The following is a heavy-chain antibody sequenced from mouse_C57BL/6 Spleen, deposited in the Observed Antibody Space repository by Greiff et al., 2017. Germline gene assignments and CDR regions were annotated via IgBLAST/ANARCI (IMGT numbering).Heavy chain of an antibody. D-gene: IGHD2-4*01. CDR1: GYTFTSYW. CDR3: AREDDYDGTEYYFDY. CDR2: IYPSDSET. J-gene: IGHJ2*01. V-gene: IGHV1-61*01. Sequence: QVQLQQSGAELVRPGSSVKLSCKASGYTFTSYWMDWVKQRPGQGLEWIGNIYPSDSETHYNQKVKDKATLTADKSSSTAYLQLSSLTSEDSAVYYCAREDDYDGTEYYFDYWGQGTTLTVSS.